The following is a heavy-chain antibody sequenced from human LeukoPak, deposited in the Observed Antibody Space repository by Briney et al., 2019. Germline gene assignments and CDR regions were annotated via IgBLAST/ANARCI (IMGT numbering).Heavy chain of an antibody. CDR3: ARVTTNGYFED. V-gene: IGHV3-7*04. D-gene: IGHD1-1*01. J-gene: IGHJ4*02. CDR2: IKFDESEK. CDR1: GFTFSDYW. Sequence: GGSLRLSCAASGFTFSDYWMSWVRQAPGKGREWVASIKFDESEKHYMNSVKGRFTISRDSAKSSLYLQMNSLRAEDTAVYFCARVTTNGYFEDWGQGSLVTVSP.